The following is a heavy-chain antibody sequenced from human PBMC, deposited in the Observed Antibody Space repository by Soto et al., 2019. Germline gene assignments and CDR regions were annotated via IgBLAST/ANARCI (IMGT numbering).Heavy chain of an antibody. CDR2: FYYSGST. J-gene: IGHJ4*02. Sequence: QVQLQESGPGLVKPSQTLSLTCTVSGCSISSGGYYWSWSRQHPGKVVEWSGYFYYSGSTYYNPSLQNRVTISVEASNNKYYLKLISSTAADTAVDYCASFQAATVPHPFDYWGQGTLVTVSS. CDR3: ASFQAATVPHPFDY. CDR1: GCSISSGGYY. D-gene: IGHD6-25*01. V-gene: IGHV4-31*03.